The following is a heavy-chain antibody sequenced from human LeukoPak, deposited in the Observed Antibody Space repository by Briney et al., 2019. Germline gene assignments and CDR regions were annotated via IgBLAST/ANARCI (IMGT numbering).Heavy chain of an antibody. Sequence: PSETLSLTCTVSGGSISSGGYYWSWIRQHPGKGLEWIGYIYYSGSTNYNPSLKSRVTISVDTSKNQFSLKLSSVTAADTAVYYCARDQASNWFDPWGQGTLVTVSS. J-gene: IGHJ5*02. CDR2: IYYSGST. V-gene: IGHV4-61*08. CDR3: ARDQASNWFDP. CDR1: GGSISSGGYY.